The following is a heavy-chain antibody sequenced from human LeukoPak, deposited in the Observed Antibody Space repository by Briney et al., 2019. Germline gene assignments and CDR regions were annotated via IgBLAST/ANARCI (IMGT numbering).Heavy chain of an antibody. CDR1: GYTFTSYY. CDR2: INPSGGST. Sequence: ASVKVSCKASGYTFTSYYMHWVRQAPGQGLEWMGIINPSGGSTSYAQKFQGRVTMTRDMSTSTVYMELSSLRSEDTAVYYCARDGVLRFLEWSPTTNYYYYYMDVWGKGTTVTVSS. J-gene: IGHJ6*03. D-gene: IGHD3-3*01. V-gene: IGHV1-46*01. CDR3: ARDGVLRFLEWSPTTNYYYYYMDV.